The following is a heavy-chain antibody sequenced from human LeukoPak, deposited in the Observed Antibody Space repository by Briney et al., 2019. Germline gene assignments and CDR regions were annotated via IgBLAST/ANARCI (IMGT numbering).Heavy chain of an antibody. D-gene: IGHD4-11*01. CDR1: GHTFTGYY. CDR3: ARSSDYSNQYYYYYGMDV. V-gene: IGHV1-2*02. CDR2: INPNSGGT. J-gene: IGHJ6*02. Sequence: GASVKVSCKASGHTFTGYYMHWVRQAPGQGLEWMGWINPNSGGTNYAQKFQGRVTMTRDTSISTAYMELSRLRSDDTAVYYCARSSDYSNQYYYYYGMDVWGQGTTVTVSS.